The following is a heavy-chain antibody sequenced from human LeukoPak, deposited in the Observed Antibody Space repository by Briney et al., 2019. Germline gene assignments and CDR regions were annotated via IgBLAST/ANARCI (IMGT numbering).Heavy chain of an antibody. CDR1: GFTFSSSG. Sequence: GGSLRLSCAASGFTFSSSGMHWVRQAPGKGLDWVAFTRYDGTNEYYADSVKGRFTISRDNSKNTLYLQMNSLRPEDTAVYYCARGEGTGYPPGDYWGQGTLVTVFS. D-gene: IGHD3/OR15-3a*01. CDR3: ARGEGTGYPPGDY. V-gene: IGHV3-30*02. CDR2: TRYDGTNE. J-gene: IGHJ4*02.